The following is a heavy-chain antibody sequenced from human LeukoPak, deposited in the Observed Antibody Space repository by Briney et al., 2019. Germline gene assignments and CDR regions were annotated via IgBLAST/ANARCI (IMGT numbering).Heavy chain of an antibody. CDR3: AKGGGYEAQYYYYYLDV. J-gene: IGHJ6*03. V-gene: IGHV3-30*02. CDR2: IRYDGSNK. CDR1: GFTFSSYG. Sequence: PGGSLRLSCAASGFTFSSYGMSWVRQAPGKGLESVAFIRYDGSNKYYADSVKGRFTVSRDNSKNTLYLQMKSLRAEDTAVYYCAKGGGYEAQYYYYYLDVRGKGTTVTVSS. D-gene: IGHD5-12*01.